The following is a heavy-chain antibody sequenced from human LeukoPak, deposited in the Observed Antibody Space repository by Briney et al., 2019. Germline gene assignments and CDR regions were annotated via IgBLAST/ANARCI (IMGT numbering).Heavy chain of an antibody. V-gene: IGHV3-7*03. Sequence: GGSLRLSCAASGFTFSSYWMSWVRQAPGKGLEWVANIKQDGSEKYYVDSVKGRFTISRDNAKNSLYLQMNSLKTEDTAVYYCTTVGIWNIVTGEDRWGQGTLVAVSS. CDR3: TTVGIWNIVTGEDR. CDR2: IKQDGSEK. D-gene: IGHD1/OR15-1a*01. CDR1: GFTFSSYW. J-gene: IGHJ5*02.